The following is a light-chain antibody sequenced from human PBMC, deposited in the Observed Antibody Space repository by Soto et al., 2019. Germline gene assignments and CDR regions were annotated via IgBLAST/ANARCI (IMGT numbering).Light chain of an antibody. CDR2: EVS. Sequence: QSALTQPASVSGSPGQSITISCTGTSSDVGSYDYVSWYQQHPGKAPKLMIYEVSNRPSGVSNRLSGSKSGNTASLTISGLQAEDEADYYCSSYTSSGTYVFGAGTKVTVL. V-gene: IGLV2-14*01. J-gene: IGLJ1*01. CDR3: SSYTSSGTYV. CDR1: SSDVGSYDY.